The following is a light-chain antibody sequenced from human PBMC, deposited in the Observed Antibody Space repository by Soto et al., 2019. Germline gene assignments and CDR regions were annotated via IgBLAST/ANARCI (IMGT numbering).Light chain of an antibody. V-gene: IGLV6-57*01. CDR3: QSYDATNQV. CDR2: EDN. CDR1: SGSIASNY. J-gene: IGLJ3*02. Sequence: NFMLTQPHSVSESPGKTGTISCTRSSGSIASNYVQWYQQRPGSSPTTVIYEDNQRPSGVPDRFSGSIDSASNSASLTISGLETEDEADYYCQSYDATNQVFGGGTKLTVL.